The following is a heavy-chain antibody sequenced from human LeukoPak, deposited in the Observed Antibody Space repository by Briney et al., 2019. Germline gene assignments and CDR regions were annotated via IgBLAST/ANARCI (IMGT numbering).Heavy chain of an antibody. CDR2: ISAYNGNT. CDR3: ARDRGYYYDSSGPPRY. J-gene: IGHJ4*02. V-gene: IGHV1-18*01. D-gene: IGHD3-22*01. CDR1: GYTFTSYG. Sequence: ASVKVSCKASGYTFTSYGISWVRQAPGQGLEWMGWISAYNGNTNYAQKLQGRVTMTTDTSTSTAYMEPRSLRSDDTAVYYCARDRGYYYDSSGPPRYWGQGTLVTVSS.